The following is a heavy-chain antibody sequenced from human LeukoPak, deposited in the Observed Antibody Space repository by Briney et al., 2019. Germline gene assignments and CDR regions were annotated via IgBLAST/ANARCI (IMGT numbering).Heavy chain of an antibody. CDR3: ASSFMSSGYYYDIGY. V-gene: IGHV3-73*01. CDR1: GFTFSGSA. CDR2: IRSKANSYAT. D-gene: IGHD3-22*01. J-gene: IGHJ4*02. Sequence: GGSLRLSCAASGFTFSGSAMHWVRQASGKGLEWVGRIRSKANSYATAYAASVKGRFTISRDDSKNTAYLQMNSLKTEDTAVYYCASSFMSSGYYYDIGYWGQGTLVTVSS.